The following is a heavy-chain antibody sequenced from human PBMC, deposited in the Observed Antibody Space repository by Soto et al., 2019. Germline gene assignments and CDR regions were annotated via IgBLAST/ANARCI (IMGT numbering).Heavy chain of an antibody. CDR1: GGTFSRYA. CDR3: ANRNNSGSYYGPYYYYGMDV. D-gene: IGHD1-26*01. J-gene: IGHJ6*02. V-gene: IGHV1-69*13. Sequence: SVKVSCKPSGGTFSRYAISWVRQAPGQGLECMGGIIPIFGTANYAQKFQGRVTITADESTSTAYMELSSLRSEDTAVYYCANRNNSGSYYGPYYYYGMDVWGQGTTVTVSS. CDR2: IIPIFGTA.